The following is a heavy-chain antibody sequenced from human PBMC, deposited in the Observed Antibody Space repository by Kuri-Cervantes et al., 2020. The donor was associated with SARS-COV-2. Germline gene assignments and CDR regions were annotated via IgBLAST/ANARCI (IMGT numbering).Heavy chain of an antibody. V-gene: IGHV1-69*05. CDR3: ARKAPYSSGAGWFDP. CDR1: GGTFSSYA. CDR2: IIPIFGTA. Sequence: SVKVSCKASGGTFSSYAISWVRQAPGQGLEWMGGIIPIFGTANYAQKFQGRVTITTDESTSTAYMELSSLRSEDTAVYYCARKAPYSSGAGWFDPWGQGTLVTVSS. J-gene: IGHJ5*02. D-gene: IGHD6-19*01.